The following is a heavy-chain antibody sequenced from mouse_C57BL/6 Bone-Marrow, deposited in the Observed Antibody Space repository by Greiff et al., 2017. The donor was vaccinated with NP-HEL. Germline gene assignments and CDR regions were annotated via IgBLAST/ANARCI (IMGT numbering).Heavy chain of an antibody. Sequence: DVKLVESGGGLVKPGGSLKLSCAASGFTFSSYAMSWVRQTPEKRLEWVATISDGGSYTYYPDNVKGRFTISRDNAKNNLYLQMSHLKSEDTAMYYCARASYYYGSSLDYWGQGTTLTVSS. CDR1: GFTFSSYA. CDR3: ARASYYYGSSLDY. J-gene: IGHJ2*01. CDR2: ISDGGSYT. V-gene: IGHV5-4*03. D-gene: IGHD1-1*01.